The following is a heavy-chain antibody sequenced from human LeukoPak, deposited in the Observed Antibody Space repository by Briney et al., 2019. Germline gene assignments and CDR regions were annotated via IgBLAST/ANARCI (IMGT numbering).Heavy chain of an antibody. D-gene: IGHD3-22*01. Sequence: SETLSLTCAVSGGSISSGGYSWSWIRQPPGKCLEWIGYIYHSGSTYYNPSLKRRVTISVDRSKNQISLKLSSVTAADTAVYYCARGISYDSSGYQYNWFDPWGQGTLVTVSS. J-gene: IGHJ5*02. CDR2: IYHSGST. CDR3: ARGISYDSSGYQYNWFDP. CDR1: GGSISSGGYS. V-gene: IGHV4-30-2*01.